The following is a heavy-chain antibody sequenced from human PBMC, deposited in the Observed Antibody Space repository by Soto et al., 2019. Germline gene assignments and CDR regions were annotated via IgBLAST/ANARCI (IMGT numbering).Heavy chain of an antibody. J-gene: IGHJ5*02. CDR1: GGSISSGGYY. CDR3: ARGDPTWFDP. D-gene: IGHD3-16*01. CDR2: IYYSGST. Sequence: LSLTCTVSGGSISSGGYYWSWIRQHPGKGLEWIGYIYYSGSTYYNPSLKSRVTISVDTSKNQSSLKLSSVTAADTAVYYCARGDPTWFDPWGQGTLVTVSS. V-gene: IGHV4-31*03.